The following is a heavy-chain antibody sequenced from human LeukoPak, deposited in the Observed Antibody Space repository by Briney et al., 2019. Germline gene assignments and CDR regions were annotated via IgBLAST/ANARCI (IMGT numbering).Heavy chain of an antibody. CDR2: IYTSGST. D-gene: IGHD3-10*01. CDR1: GGSISSYY. Sequence: SETLSLTCTVSGGSISSYYWSWIRQPAGKGLEWIGRIYTSGSTNYNPSLKSRVTMSVDTSKNRFSLKLSSVTAADTAVYYCARERAYYYGSGSYWINWFDPWGQGTLVTVSS. V-gene: IGHV4-4*07. CDR3: ARERAYYYGSGSYWINWFDP. J-gene: IGHJ5*02.